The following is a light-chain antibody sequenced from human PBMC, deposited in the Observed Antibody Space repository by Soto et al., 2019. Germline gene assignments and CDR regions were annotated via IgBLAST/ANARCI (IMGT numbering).Light chain of an antibody. CDR1: QSVGKY. CDR2: DAS. CDR3: QQRGNRPPWT. V-gene: IGKV3-11*01. Sequence: EILMTQSPATLSFSPGERATLSCRASQSVGKYLVWYQQKPGQAPRLLIYDASNRATGIPARFSGSGSGTDFTLTISSLEPEDFAVYYCQQRGNRPPWTFGQGTKVDIK. J-gene: IGKJ1*01.